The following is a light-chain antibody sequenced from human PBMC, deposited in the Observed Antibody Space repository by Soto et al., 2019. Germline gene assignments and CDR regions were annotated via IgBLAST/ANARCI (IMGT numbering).Light chain of an antibody. Sequence: DIQMTQSPSSLSASVGDRVTITCQASQNINNYLNWFQQKPGRAPKLLIYDASNSETGVPSRFSGSGSGTDFIFTISSLQPEDIATYYCQQYDNFPYTFGQGTKVDIK. CDR1: QNINNY. V-gene: IGKV1-33*01. CDR2: DAS. CDR3: QQYDNFPYT. J-gene: IGKJ2*01.